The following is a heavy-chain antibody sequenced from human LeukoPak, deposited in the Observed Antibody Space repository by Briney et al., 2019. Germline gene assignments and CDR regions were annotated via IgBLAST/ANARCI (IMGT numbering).Heavy chain of an antibody. CDR2: IIPIFGTA. Sequence: SVKVSCKASGGTFSSYAISWVRQAPGQGLEWMGGIIPIFGTANYAQKFQGRVTITADKSTSTAYMELSSLRSEDTAVYYCASFVMVRGVYFDYWGQGTLVTVSS. J-gene: IGHJ4*02. D-gene: IGHD3-10*01. CDR3: ASFVMVRGVYFDY. V-gene: IGHV1-69*06. CDR1: GGTFSSYA.